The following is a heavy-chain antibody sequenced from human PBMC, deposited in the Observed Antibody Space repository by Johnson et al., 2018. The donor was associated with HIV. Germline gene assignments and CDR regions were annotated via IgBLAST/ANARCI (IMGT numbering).Heavy chain of an antibody. D-gene: IGHD3-3*01. CDR3: ARRSIQSDGVDI. J-gene: IGHJ3*02. V-gene: IGHV3-13*01. Sequence: MLLVESGGGFVQPGGSLRLSCAASGFSLRTYDMHWVRQTTGRGLEWVSEIDTDGDTYYPGSVKGRFSTSRDNDRNSVHLQMNNLRADDTAVYYCARRSIQSDGVDIWGQGTMVTVSS. CDR1: GFSLRTYD. CDR2: IDTDGDT.